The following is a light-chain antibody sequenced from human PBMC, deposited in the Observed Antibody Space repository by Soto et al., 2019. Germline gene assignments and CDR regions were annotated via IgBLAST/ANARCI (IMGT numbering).Light chain of an antibody. CDR1: SSDVGSYNL. Sequence: QSVLTQPPSVSGSPGQSITISCTGTSSDVGSYNLVSWYQQHPGKAPKLMIYDVSKRPSGVSNRFSGSKSGNTASLTIAGLQAEDEADYYCCSYAGSSTFVVFGGGTKLTVL. CDR3: CSYAGSSTFVV. J-gene: IGLJ2*01. V-gene: IGLV2-23*02. CDR2: DVS.